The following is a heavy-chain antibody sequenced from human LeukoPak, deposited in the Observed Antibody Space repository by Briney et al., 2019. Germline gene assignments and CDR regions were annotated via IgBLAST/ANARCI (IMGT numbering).Heavy chain of an antibody. D-gene: IGHD2-2*02. V-gene: IGHV1-24*01. J-gene: IGHJ4*02. Sequence: GASEKVSCKVSGYTLTELSMHWVRQAPGKGLEWMRGFDPEDGETIYAQKFQGRVTMTEDTSTDTAYMELSSLRSEDTAVYYCATSARYCSSTSCYSFDYWGQGTLVTVSS. CDR1: GYTLTELS. CDR2: FDPEDGET. CDR3: ATSARYCSSTSCYSFDY.